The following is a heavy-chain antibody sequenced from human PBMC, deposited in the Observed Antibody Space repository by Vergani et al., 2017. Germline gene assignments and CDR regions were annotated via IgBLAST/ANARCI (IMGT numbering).Heavy chain of an antibody. V-gene: IGHV3-11*01. J-gene: IGHJ3*02. D-gene: IGHD2-21*02. CDR1: GFTFSDYY. CDR2: ISSSGSTI. CDR3: ANIAYCGGDCYSSTAFDI. Sequence: VQLVESGGGLVKPGGSLRLSCAASGFTFSDYYMSWIRQAPGKGLEWVSYISSSGSTIYYADSVKGRFTISRDNAKNSLYLQMNSLRAEDTAVYYCANIAYCGGDCYSSTAFDIWGQGTMVTVSS.